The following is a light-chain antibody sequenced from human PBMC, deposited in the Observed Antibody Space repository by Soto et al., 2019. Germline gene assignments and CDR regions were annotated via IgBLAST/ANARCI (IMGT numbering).Light chain of an antibody. J-gene: IGLJ2*01. V-gene: IGLV2-14*01. CDR2: EVT. CDR3: ASYTTSGTVL. Sequence: QSALTQPASLSGSHGQSITISCTGTTSDVGGYNSVSWFQHLPDKAPKLIISEVTLRPSGVSNRFSGSKSANTASLTISGLQAEDEADYYCASYTTSGTVLFGGGTKLTVL. CDR1: TSDVGGYNS.